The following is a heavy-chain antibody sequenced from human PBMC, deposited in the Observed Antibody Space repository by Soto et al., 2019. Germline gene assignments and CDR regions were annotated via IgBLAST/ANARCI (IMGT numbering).Heavy chain of an antibody. Sequence: GGSLRLSCGASGFIFTSYTMHWARQAPGKGLEWVAVISYDGNTKYYADSVKGRFTISRDNSKNTLYLQMNSLRTEDTAVYYCARTIPRTRLFDNWGQGALVPVSS. CDR2: ISYDGNTK. D-gene: IGHD3-3*01. CDR3: ARTIPRTRLFDN. V-gene: IGHV3-30-3*01. J-gene: IGHJ4*02. CDR1: GFIFTSYT.